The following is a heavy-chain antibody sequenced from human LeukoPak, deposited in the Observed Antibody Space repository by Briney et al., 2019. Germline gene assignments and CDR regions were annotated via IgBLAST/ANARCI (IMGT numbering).Heavy chain of an antibody. CDR3: TGCDSSGYYNLGAFDI. V-gene: IGHV1-46*01. CDR1: GYTFTSYY. D-gene: IGHD3-22*01. J-gene: IGHJ3*02. Sequence: GASVKVSCKASGYTFTSYYMHWVRQAPGQGLEWMGIINPSGGSTSYAQKFQGRVTMTRDTSTSTVYMELSSLRSEDTAVYYCTGCDSSGYYNLGAFDIWGQGTMVTVSS. CDR2: INPSGGST.